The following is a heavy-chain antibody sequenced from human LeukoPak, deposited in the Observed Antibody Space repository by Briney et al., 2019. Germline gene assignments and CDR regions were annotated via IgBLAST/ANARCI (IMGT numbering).Heavy chain of an antibody. J-gene: IGHJ4*02. V-gene: IGHV5-51*01. CDR3: ARQVDTAMGLFDY. Sequence: GESLKIPCKGSGYSFTSYWIGWVRQMPGKGPEWMEIIYPDDSDTRYSPSFQGQVTISADKSISTAYLQWSSLKASDTAMYYCARQVDTAMGLFDYWGQGTLVTVSS. CDR2: IYPDDSDT. D-gene: IGHD5-18*01. CDR1: GYSFTSYW.